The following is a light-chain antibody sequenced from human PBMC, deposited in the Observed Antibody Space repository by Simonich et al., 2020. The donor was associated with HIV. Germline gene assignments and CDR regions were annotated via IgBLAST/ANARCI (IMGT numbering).Light chain of an antibody. CDR3: QQYHSTPCT. CDR2: WAS. Sequence: DIVMTQSPDSLAVSLGERATINSKSSQSVLYSSNNKNYLAWYQQKPGQPPKLLIYWASTRESGVPDRFSGSGSGTDFPLTISSLQAEDVAVYYCQQYHSTPCTFGPGTKVKIK. J-gene: IGKJ3*01. CDR1: QSVLYSSNNKNY. V-gene: IGKV4-1*01.